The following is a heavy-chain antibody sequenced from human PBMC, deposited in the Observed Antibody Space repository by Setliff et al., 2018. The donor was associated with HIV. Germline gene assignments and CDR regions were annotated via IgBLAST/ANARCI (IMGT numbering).Heavy chain of an antibody. CDR1: GYTFTAYY. V-gene: IGHV1-2*02. CDR3: TRVPGWTDH. J-gene: IGHJ1*01. Sequence: ASVKVSCKSSGYTFTAYYIHWVRQARGQGLEWMGWINPDSGATKYAEKFEGRVSLTRDTSINTVYMELSSLRSDDTAVYFGTRVPGWTDHWGQGTQVTVSS. D-gene: IGHD6-19*01. CDR2: INPDSGAT.